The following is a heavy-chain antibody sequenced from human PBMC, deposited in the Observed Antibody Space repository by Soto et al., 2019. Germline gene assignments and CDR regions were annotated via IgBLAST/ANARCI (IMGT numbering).Heavy chain of an antibody. Sequence: SETLSLTCTVSGGSISSYYWSWIRQPPGKGLEWIGYIYYSGSTNHNPSLKSRVTISVDTSKNQFSLKLSSVTAADTAVYYCASALYCSGGSCSFDPWGQGTLVTVSS. D-gene: IGHD2-15*01. CDR1: GGSISSYY. J-gene: IGHJ5*02. CDR2: IYYSGST. CDR3: ASALYCSGGSCSFDP. V-gene: IGHV4-59*01.